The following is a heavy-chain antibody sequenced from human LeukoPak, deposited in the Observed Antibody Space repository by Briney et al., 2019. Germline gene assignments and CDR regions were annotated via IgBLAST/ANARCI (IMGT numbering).Heavy chain of an antibody. D-gene: IGHD1-26*01. Sequence: ASVKVSCKASGYTFTSYYMHWVRQAPGQGLEWMGIINPSGGSTSYAQKFQGRVTMTRDTSTSTVYMELSSLRSEDTAVYYCATDRSWELLLPFDWGQGTLVTVSS. J-gene: IGHJ4*02. V-gene: IGHV1-46*01. CDR1: GYTFTSYY. CDR2: INPSGGST. CDR3: ATDRSWELLLPFD.